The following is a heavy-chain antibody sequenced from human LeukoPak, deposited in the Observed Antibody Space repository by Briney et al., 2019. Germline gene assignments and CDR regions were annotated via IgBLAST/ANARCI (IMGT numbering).Heavy chain of an antibody. V-gene: IGHV1-2*06. CDR1: GYTFTGYY. Sequence: VASVKVSCKASGYTFTGYYMHWVRQAPGQGLEWMGRINPNSGGTNYAQKFQGRVTMTRDTSISTAYVELSRLRSDDTAVYYCARVGDSSGCLSYWGQGTLVTVSS. CDR3: ARVGDSSGCLSY. J-gene: IGHJ4*02. CDR2: INPNSGGT. D-gene: IGHD6-19*01.